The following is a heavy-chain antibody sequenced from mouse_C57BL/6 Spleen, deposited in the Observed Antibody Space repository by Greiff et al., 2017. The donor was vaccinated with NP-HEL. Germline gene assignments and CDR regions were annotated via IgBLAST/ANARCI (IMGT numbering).Heavy chain of an antibody. CDR2: IYPRDGST. CDR1: GYTFTDHT. D-gene: IGHD2-4*01. CDR3: ARDMNYGGYFDY. Sequence: VKLMESDAELVKPGASVKISCKVSGYTFTDHTIHWMKQRPEQGLEWIGYIYPRDGSTKYNEKFKGKATLTADKSSSTAYMQLNSLTSEDSAVYFCARDMNYGGYFDYWGQGTTLTVSS. J-gene: IGHJ2*01. V-gene: IGHV1-78*01.